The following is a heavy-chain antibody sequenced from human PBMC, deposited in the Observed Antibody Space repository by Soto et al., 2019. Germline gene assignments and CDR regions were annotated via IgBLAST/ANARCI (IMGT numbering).Heavy chain of an antibody. CDR2: IDPSDSYT. CDR1: GYSFTSYW. CDR3: ARRGGYDSESGFDY. J-gene: IGHJ4*02. D-gene: IGHD5-12*01. V-gene: IGHV5-10-1*01. Sequence: GESLKISCKGSGYSFTSYWISWVRQMPGKGLEWMGRIDPSDSYTNYSPYFQGHVTISADKSISTAYLQWSSLKASDTAMYYCARRGGYDSESGFDYWGQGTLVTVSS.